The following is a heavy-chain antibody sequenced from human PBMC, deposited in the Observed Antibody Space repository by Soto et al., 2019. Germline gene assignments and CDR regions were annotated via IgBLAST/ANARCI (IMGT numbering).Heavy chain of an antibody. CDR1: GFTFTSSA. D-gene: IGHD2-2*01. CDR3: AAGLLGYCSSTSCSPALVYYYYGMDV. Sequence: SVKVSCKASGFTFTSSAVQWVRQARGHRLAWIGWIVVGSGNTNYAQKFQERVTITRDMSTSTAYMELSSLRSEDTAVYYCAAGLLGYCSSTSCSPALVYYYYGMDVWGQGTTVTVSS. CDR2: IVVGSGNT. V-gene: IGHV1-58*01. J-gene: IGHJ6*02.